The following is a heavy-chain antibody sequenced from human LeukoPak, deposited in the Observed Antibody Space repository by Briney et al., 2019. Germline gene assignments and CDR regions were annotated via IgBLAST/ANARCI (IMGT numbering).Heavy chain of an antibody. V-gene: IGHV3-72*01. CDR2: IRNKANSYTT. CDR3: ALIDYDSSAYLIIDY. CDR1: GFSFSGHY. J-gene: IGHJ4*02. Sequence: GGSLRLSCAASGFSFSGHYMDWVRQAPGKGLEWVGRIRNKANSYTTEYAASVKGRFTISRDDSKNSMYLQMNSLKIEDTAVYYCALIDYDSSAYLIIDYWGQGTLVTVSS. D-gene: IGHD3-22*01.